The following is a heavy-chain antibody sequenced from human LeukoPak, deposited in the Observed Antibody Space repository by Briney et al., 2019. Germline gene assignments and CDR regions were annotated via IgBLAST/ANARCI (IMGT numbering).Heavy chain of an antibody. D-gene: IGHD6-19*01. CDR1: GFRFTNYW. J-gene: IGHJ4*02. CDR3: ARSGSGTRFDY. Sequence: GGSLKISCQGSGFRFTNYWIAWARQMPGKGLEWIGIIYPGDSDTRYSPSFQGQVTISADQSISTAYLQWSSLKASDTAMFYCARSGSGTRFDYWGQGNLVTVSS. CDR2: IYPGDSDT. V-gene: IGHV5-51*01.